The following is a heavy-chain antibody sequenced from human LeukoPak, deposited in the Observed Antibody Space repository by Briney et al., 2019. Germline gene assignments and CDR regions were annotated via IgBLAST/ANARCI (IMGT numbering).Heavy chain of an antibody. V-gene: IGHV4-59*12. Sequence: SETLSLTCTVSGDSISSYYWSWIRQSPGKGLEWIGYIYYSGSTFYNPSLKSRIAISVDTSKNQFSLKLSSVTAADTAVYYCARETGAYGSGNYYFPYYFDSWGQGTLVTVSS. D-gene: IGHD3-10*01. J-gene: IGHJ4*02. CDR2: IYYSGST. CDR3: ARETGAYGSGNYYFPYYFDS. CDR1: GDSISSYY.